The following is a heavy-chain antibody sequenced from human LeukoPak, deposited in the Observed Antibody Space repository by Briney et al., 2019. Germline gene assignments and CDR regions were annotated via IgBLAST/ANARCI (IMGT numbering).Heavy chain of an antibody. CDR3: AKGRQARWLQSLFDY. CDR2: ISGSGDTT. CDR1: AFTFSSYA. D-gene: IGHD5-24*01. V-gene: IGHV3-23*01. Sequence: GGSLRLSCAASAFTFSSYAMSWVRQAPGKGLEWVSGISGSGDTTYYADSVKGRFTISRDNSKNTLYLQMNSLRAEDTAVYYCAKGRQARWLQSLFDYWGQGTLVTVSS. J-gene: IGHJ4*02.